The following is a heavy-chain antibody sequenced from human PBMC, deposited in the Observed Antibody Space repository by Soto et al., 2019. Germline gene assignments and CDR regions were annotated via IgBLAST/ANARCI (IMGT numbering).Heavy chain of an antibody. Sequence: GGSLRLSCAASGFTFSSYAMSWVRQAPGKGLEWVSVIYSGGSTYYADSVKGRFTISRDNAKNSLYLQMNSLRAEDTAVYYCARYYYGSGRIIDYWGQGTLVTVSS. J-gene: IGHJ4*02. CDR1: GFTFSSYA. D-gene: IGHD3-10*01. V-gene: IGHV3-66*01. CDR2: IYSGGST. CDR3: ARYYYGSGRIIDY.